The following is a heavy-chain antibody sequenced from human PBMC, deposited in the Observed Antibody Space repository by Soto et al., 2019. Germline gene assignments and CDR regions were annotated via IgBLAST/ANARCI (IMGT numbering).Heavy chain of an antibody. J-gene: IGHJ4*02. CDR3: ARGLDYVGFDY. V-gene: IGHV4-61*01. D-gene: IGHD4-17*01. CDR2: IYYRGST. CDR1: GDSVSSGTYY. Sequence: QVQLQESGPGLVKPSETLSLTCTVSGDSVSSGTYYWSWIRQPPGKGLEWIGYIYYRGSTNYSPSLKSRVTISIDTPKNQFSLRLSSVTAADTAVYYCARGLDYVGFDYWGQGTLVAVS.